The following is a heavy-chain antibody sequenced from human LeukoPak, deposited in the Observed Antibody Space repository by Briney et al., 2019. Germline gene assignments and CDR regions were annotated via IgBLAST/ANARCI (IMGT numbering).Heavy chain of an antibody. V-gene: IGHV3-49*04. Sequence: GSLRLSCTASGFTFGDYAMSWVRQAPGKGLEWVGFIRSKAYGGTTEYAASVKGRFTISRDDSKSIAYLQMNSLKTEDTAVYYCTSTPSYSGSYYFDYWGQGTLVTVSS. D-gene: IGHD1-26*01. CDR2: IRSKAYGGTT. J-gene: IGHJ4*02. CDR3: TSTPSYSGSYYFDY. CDR1: GFTFGDYA.